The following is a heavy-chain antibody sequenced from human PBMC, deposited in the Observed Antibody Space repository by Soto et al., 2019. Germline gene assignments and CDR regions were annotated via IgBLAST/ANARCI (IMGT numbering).Heavy chain of an antibody. Sequence: GECLKSYWXGSGYSFTTYWIAWVRQMPGRGLEWMGIIFPVDSDTRYSPSFQGQVTISADKSISTAYLQWSSLKASDTAMYYCATTYYYDSSGYYYLDYWGPGTLVTVYS. CDR1: GYSFTTYW. D-gene: IGHD3-22*01. CDR2: IFPVDSDT. V-gene: IGHV5-51*03. CDR3: ATTYYYDSSGYYYLDY. J-gene: IGHJ4*02.